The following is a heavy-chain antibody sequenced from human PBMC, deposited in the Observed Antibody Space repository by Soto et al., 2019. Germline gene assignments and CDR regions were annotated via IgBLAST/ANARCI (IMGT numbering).Heavy chain of an antibody. D-gene: IGHD4-17*01. Sequence: PSETLSLTCTVAGGSISSYYWSWIRQPPGKGLEWIGYIYYSGSTNCNPSLKSRVTISVDTSKNQFSLKLSSVTAADTAVYYCARGPRDYRYYFDYWGQGTLVTVSS. CDR1: GGSISSYY. J-gene: IGHJ4*02. V-gene: IGHV4-59*01. CDR2: IYYSGST. CDR3: ARGPRDYRYYFDY.